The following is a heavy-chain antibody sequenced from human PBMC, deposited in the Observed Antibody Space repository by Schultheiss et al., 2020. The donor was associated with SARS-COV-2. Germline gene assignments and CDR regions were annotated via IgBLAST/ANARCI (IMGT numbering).Heavy chain of an antibody. CDR2: ISGSGGST. J-gene: IGHJ6*02. CDR3: AREGRNYYYGMDV. Sequence: GGSLRLSCAASGFTFSSYAMSWVRQAPGKGLEWVSAISGSGGSTYYADSVKGRFTISRDNAKNSLYLQMNSLRAEDTAVYYCAREGRNYYYGMDVWGQGTTVTVSS. V-gene: IGHV3-23*01. CDR1: GFTFSSYA. D-gene: IGHD1-26*01.